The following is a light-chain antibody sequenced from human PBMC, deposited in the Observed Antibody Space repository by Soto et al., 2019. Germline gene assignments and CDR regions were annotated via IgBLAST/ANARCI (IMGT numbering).Light chain of an antibody. V-gene: IGLV2-14*01. Sequence: QSALTQPASVSGSPGQSITISCTGTSSDVGGYNYVSWYQQHPGKAPKLMIYDVSNRPSGISNRFSGSKSGNTASLTISGLQDEDEADYYCSSYTGSSTVVFGGGTKLTVL. CDR1: SSDVGGYNY. CDR2: DVS. J-gene: IGLJ2*01. CDR3: SSYTGSSTVV.